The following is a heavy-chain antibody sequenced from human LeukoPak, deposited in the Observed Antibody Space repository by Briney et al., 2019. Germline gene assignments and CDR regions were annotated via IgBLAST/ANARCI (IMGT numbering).Heavy chain of an antibody. V-gene: IGHV4-30-4*01. Sequence: PSETLSLTCTVSGGSIGIGGYYWSWIRQPPGKGLEWIGYIYYSGSTYYNPSLKSRVTISVDTSKNQFSLKLSSVTAADTAVYYCARGGIAAAGGYQWGQGTLVTVSS. CDR3: ARGGIAAAGGYQ. CDR2: IYYSGST. J-gene: IGHJ4*02. CDR1: GGSIGIGGYY. D-gene: IGHD6-13*01.